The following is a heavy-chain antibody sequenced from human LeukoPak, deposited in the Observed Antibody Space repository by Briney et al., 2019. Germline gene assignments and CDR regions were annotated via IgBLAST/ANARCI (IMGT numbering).Heavy chain of an antibody. CDR3: ARGDKQLVFNRNKGGFDP. CDR2: ISLDGSNK. CDR1: GFTFSSYA. Sequence: GGSLRLSCAASGFTFSSYAMHLVRQAPGKGLKWVTEISLDGSNKYYADSVKGRFTISRDNSKDTLYLQMNSLRAEDTALYYCARGDKQLVFNRNKGGFDPWGQGTLVTVSS. D-gene: IGHD6-13*01. J-gene: IGHJ5*02. V-gene: IGHV3-30*04.